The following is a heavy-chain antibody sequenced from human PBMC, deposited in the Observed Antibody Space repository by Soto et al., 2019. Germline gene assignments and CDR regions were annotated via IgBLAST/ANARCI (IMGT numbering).Heavy chain of an antibody. CDR2: IFYTGST. J-gene: IGHJ4*02. CDR1: GGSINSYC. CDR3: ARRGSSSWYGY. D-gene: IGHD6-13*01. V-gene: IGHV4-59*08. Sequence: SETLSLTCSVSGGSINSYCWAWIRQSPGKGLEWIGYIFYTGSTNYNPSLESRVTISVDTSKKYFSLILRSVTAADTAVYYCARRGSSSWYGYWGQGTVVTVSS.